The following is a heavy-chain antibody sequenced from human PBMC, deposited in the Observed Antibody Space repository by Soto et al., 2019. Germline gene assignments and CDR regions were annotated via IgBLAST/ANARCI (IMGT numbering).Heavy chain of an antibody. J-gene: IGHJ4*02. V-gene: IGHV1-8*01. CDR3: ARGNVLLWFGELLSEPTYDY. D-gene: IGHD3-10*01. CDR1: GYTFTSYD. Sequence: ASVKVSCKASGYTFTSYDINWVRQATGQGLEWMGWMNPNSGNTGYAQKFQGRVTMTRNTSISTTYMELSSLRSEDTAVYYCARGNVLLWFGELLSEPTYDYWGQGTLVTV. CDR2: MNPNSGNT.